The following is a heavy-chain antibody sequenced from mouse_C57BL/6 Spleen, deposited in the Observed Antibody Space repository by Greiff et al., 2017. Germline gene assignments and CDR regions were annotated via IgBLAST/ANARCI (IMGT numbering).Heavy chain of an antibody. CDR3: TAPITTVVAN. Sequence: GGSMKLSCVASGFTFSNYWMNWVRQSPEQGLEWVAQIRLKSDNYSTHYSESVKGRFTISRDDSKSSVYLQMNNLRAEDTGIYYCTAPITTVVANWGQGTTLTVSS. CDR1: GFTFSNYW. J-gene: IGHJ2*01. D-gene: IGHD1-1*01. V-gene: IGHV6-3*01. CDR2: IRLKSDNYST.